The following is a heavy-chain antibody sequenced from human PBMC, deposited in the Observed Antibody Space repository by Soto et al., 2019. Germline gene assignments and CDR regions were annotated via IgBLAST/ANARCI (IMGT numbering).Heavy chain of an antibody. V-gene: IGHV4-59*01. CDR3: ATDDYGDYVSSRRPYYYYYYMDV. CDR1: GGSISSYY. J-gene: IGHJ6*03. D-gene: IGHD4-17*01. Sequence: QVQLQESGPGLVKPSETLSLTCTVSGGSISSYYWSWIRQPPGKGLEWIGYIYYSGSTNYNPSLKSRVTISVDPSKNPFSLKLSSVTAADTAVYYCATDDYGDYVSSRRPYYYYYYMDVWGKGTTVTVSS. CDR2: IYYSGST.